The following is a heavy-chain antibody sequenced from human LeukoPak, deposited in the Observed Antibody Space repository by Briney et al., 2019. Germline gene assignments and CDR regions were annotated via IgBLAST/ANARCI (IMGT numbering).Heavy chain of an antibody. D-gene: IGHD6-13*01. CDR2: ISVSGT. J-gene: IGHJ6*03. CDR1: GFTFSSYA. Sequence: GVLRLSCAASGFTFSSYAMSWVRQAPGKGLEWLSYISVSGTIHADSVMGRVTVSRDNAKNSLYLQMNSLRAEDTAVYYCARIRGSTLPISYMDVWGKGTTVTVSS. CDR3: ARIRGSTLPISYMDV. V-gene: IGHV3-48*04.